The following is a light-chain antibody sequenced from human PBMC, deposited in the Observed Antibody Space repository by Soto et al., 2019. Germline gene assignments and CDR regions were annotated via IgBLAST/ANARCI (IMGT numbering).Light chain of an antibody. CDR3: QQYYSTPLT. CDR1: QSVCYNSNNKHY. V-gene: IGKV4-1*01. J-gene: IGKJ4*01. Sequence: DLVMTQSPDYLAVSLGERATINGKHSQSVCYNSNNKHYLAWYQHKPGQPPRLLIYWASTQSSGVPDRFSGSGSGKDFTLTISSLQTEDVAVYYCQQYYSTPLTFGGGTKVEIK. CDR2: WAS.